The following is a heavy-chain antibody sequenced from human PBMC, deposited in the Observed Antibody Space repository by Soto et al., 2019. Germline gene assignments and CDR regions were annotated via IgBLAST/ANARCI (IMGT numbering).Heavy chain of an antibody. D-gene: IGHD1-26*01. CDR1: GFTFSDHF. CDR3: AREIFTGSGAAFDI. J-gene: IGHJ3*02. CDR2: TSGSSTYT. Sequence: GGSLRLSCVASGFTFSDHFMTWIRQAPGKGLEWVSHTSGSSTYTNYADSVEGRFTISRDNAKNSLYLQMNSLRVEDTAVYYCAREIFTGSGAAFDIWGQGTMVTVSS. V-gene: IGHV3-11*06.